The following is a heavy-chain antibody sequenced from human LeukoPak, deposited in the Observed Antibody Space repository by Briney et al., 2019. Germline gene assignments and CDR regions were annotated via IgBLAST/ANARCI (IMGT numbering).Heavy chain of an antibody. D-gene: IGHD3-10*01. CDR3: ARMSSGSWVWDYYYMDV. CDR2: IYYSGIT. V-gene: IGHV4-39*07. J-gene: IGHJ6*03. CDR1: GGSISSNSYY. Sequence: PSETLSLTCTVSGGSISSNSYYWGWIRQPPGKGLEWIGSIYYSGITYYNPSLKSRVTISVDTSKNQFSLKLSSVTAADTAVYYCARMSSGSWVWDYYYMDVWGKGTTVTISS.